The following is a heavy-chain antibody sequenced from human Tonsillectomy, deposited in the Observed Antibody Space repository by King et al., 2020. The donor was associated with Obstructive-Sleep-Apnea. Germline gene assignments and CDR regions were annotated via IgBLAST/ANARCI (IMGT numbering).Heavy chain of an antibody. D-gene: IGHD6-19*01. J-gene: IGHJ4*02. Sequence: VQLVESGGGLVQPGGSLRLSCAASGFTFSTYWMSWVRQAPGKGLEWVSNIKQDESEKYYVDSVKGRFTISRENAKTSLYLQLNSLRAEGTAVYYCARKQWLVSPFDYWGQGTLVTVSS. CDR1: GFTFSTYW. V-gene: IGHV3-7*01. CDR3: ARKQWLVSPFDY. CDR2: IKQDESEK.